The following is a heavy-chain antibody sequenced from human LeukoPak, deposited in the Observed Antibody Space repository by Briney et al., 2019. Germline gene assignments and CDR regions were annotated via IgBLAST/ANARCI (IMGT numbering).Heavy chain of an antibody. V-gene: IGHV3-30*02. CDR2: LRYDGSNK. CDR3: ARDGIRSGNYPNYFDY. CDR1: GFTFSAYG. Sequence: GGSLTLSCAASGFTFSAYGMHWVRQAPGKGLEWVAFLRYDGSNKYYADSVQGRLSISRDNSRNTLFLQMNSLRVEDTAVYYCARDGIRSGNYPNYFDYWGQGALVTVSS. J-gene: IGHJ4*02. D-gene: IGHD1-26*01.